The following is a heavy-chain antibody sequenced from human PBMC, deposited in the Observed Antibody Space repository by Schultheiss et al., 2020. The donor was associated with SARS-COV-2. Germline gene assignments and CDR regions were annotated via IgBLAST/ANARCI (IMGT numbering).Heavy chain of an antibody. Sequence: SQTLSLTCTVSGGSISSGYYWGWIRQPPGKGLEWIGSIYHSGSTYYNPSLKSRVTISVDTSKNQFSLKLSSVTAADTAVYYCAARQMATSPYNWFDPWGQGTLVTVSS. D-gene: IGHD5-24*01. CDR2: IYHSGST. J-gene: IGHJ5*02. V-gene: IGHV4-38-2*02. CDR1: GGSISSGYY. CDR3: AARQMATSPYNWFDP.